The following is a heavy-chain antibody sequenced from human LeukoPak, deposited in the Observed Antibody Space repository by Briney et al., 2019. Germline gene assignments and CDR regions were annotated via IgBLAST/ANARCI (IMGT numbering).Heavy chain of an antibody. J-gene: IGHJ4*02. V-gene: IGHV3-23*01. CDR3: ATKPTTNHFDY. CDR2: ISGSGGST. D-gene: IGHD1-14*01. CDR1: GFTLSSYA. Sequence: GGSLRLSCAASGFTLSSYAMSWFRQAPGKGLEWVSAISGSGGSTYYADSVKGRFTISRDNSKNTLYLQMNSLRAEDTAVYYCATKPTTNHFDYWGQGTLVTVSS.